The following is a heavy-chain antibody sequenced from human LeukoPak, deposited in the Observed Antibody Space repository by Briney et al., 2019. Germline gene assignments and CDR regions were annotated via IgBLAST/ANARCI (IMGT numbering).Heavy chain of an antibody. J-gene: IGHJ6*02. Sequence: GGSLRLSCAASGFTFSRYAMSWVRQPPGKGLEWVSAITDSGGSTYYADSVKGRFTISRDNSKNTLYLQMNSLRAEDTAVYYCAKDQLYVFYYYYGMDVWGQGTTVTVSS. D-gene: IGHD2-2*01. CDR3: AKDQLYVFYYYYGMDV. V-gene: IGHV3-23*01. CDR1: GFTFSRYA. CDR2: ITDSGGST.